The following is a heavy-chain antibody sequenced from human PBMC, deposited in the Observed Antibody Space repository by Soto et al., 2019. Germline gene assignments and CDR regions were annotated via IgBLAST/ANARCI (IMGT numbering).Heavy chain of an antibody. Sequence: ASVKVSCKASGGTFSSYAISWVRQAPGQGLEWMGGIIPIFGTANYAQKFQGRVTITADESTSTAYMELSSLRSEDTAVYYCARGSGIVGATAYSYYRMDVWGQGTTVIVSS. D-gene: IGHD1-26*01. CDR2: IIPIFGTA. CDR1: GGTFSSYA. CDR3: ARGSGIVGATAYSYYRMDV. J-gene: IGHJ6*02. V-gene: IGHV1-69*13.